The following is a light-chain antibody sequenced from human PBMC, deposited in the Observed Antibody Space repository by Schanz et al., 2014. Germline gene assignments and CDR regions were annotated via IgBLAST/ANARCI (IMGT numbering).Light chain of an antibody. CDR2: DAS. J-gene: IGKJ1*01. CDR3: QQRSNWPIT. CDR1: QTISDH. V-gene: IGKV3-11*01. Sequence: EIVLTQSPGTLSLSPGERATLSCRASQTISDHLAWYQQKPGQTPRLLIYDASNRATGIPARFSGSGSGTDFTLTISGLEPEDSAVYYCQQRSNWPITFGQGTTVEIK.